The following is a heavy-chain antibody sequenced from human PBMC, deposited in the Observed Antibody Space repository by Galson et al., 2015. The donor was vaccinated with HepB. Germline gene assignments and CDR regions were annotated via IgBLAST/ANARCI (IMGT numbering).Heavy chain of an antibody. CDR1: GFTFSSYG. Sequence: SLRLSCAASGFTFSSYGMHWVRQAPGKGLEWVAVISYDGSNKYYADSVKGRFTISRDNSKNTLYLQMNSLRAEDTAVYYCAKDLFHPPRFLEWLLWSWGQGTLVTVSS. CDR2: ISYDGSNK. D-gene: IGHD3-3*01. V-gene: IGHV3-30*18. J-gene: IGHJ5*02. CDR3: AKDLFHPPRFLEWLLWS.